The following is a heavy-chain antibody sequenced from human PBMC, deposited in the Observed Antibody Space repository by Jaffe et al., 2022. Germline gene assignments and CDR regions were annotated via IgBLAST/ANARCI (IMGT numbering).Heavy chain of an antibody. D-gene: IGHD5-18*01. CDR1: GFTFSNAW. Sequence: EVQLVESGGGLVKPGGSLRLSCAASGFTFSNAWMSWVRQAPGKGLEWVGRIKSKTDGGTTDYAAPVKGRFTISRDDSKNTLYLQMNSLKTEDTAVYYCTTDMVDRALYYYYYMDVWGKGTTVTVSS. CDR2: IKSKTDGGTT. J-gene: IGHJ6*03. V-gene: IGHV3-15*01. CDR3: TTDMVDRALYYYYYMDV.